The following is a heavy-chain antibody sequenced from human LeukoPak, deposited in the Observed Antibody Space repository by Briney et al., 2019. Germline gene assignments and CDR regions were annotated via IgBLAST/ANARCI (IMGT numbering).Heavy chain of an antibody. Sequence: PGGSLRLSCAASGFTFDDYAMHWVRQAPGKGLEWGSGISWNSGSIGYADSVKGRFTISRDNAKNSLYLQMNRLRAEDTAVYYCARDGLLAARPIDYWGQGTLVTVSS. CDR2: ISWNSGSI. D-gene: IGHD6-6*01. CDR3: ARDGLLAARPIDY. CDR1: GFTFDDYA. J-gene: IGHJ4*02. V-gene: IGHV3-9*01.